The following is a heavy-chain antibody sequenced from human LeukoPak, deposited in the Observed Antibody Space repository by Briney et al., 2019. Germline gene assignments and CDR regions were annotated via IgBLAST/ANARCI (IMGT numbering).Heavy chain of an antibody. V-gene: IGHV4-59*01. D-gene: IGHD6-6*01. CDR1: GGSISSYY. Sequence: SSETLSLTCTVSGGSISSYYWRWIRQPPGKGLEWIGYIYYSGSTNYNPSLKSRVTISVDTSKNQFSLKLSSVTAADTAVYYCASSMYSSSSPDYWGQGTLVTVSS. CDR3: ASSMYSSSSPDY. CDR2: IYYSGST. J-gene: IGHJ4*02.